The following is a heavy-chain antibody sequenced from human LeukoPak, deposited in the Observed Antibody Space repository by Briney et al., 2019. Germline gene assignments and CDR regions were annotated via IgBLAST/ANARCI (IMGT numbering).Heavy chain of an antibody. J-gene: IGHJ4*02. CDR1: GFTFNIYA. CDR3: ARGGSGWYVDY. V-gene: IGHV3-30-3*01. Sequence: GGSLRLSCAASGFTFNIYAIHWVRHTPGKGLEWVAVISYDGSNKYYADSVKGRFTISRDNSKNTLYLQMNSLTAEDTAVYYCARGGSGWYVDYWGQGTLVTVSS. CDR2: ISYDGSNK. D-gene: IGHD6-19*01.